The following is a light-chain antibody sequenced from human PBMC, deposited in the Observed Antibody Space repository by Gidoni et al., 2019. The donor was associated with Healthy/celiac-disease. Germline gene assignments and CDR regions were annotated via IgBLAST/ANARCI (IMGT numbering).Light chain of an antibody. CDR3: QQYNNWPPT. CDR1: QSVSSN. V-gene: IGKV3-15*01. Sequence: EIVMTQSPATLSVSPRASQSVSSNLAWYQQKPGQAPRLLIYGASTRATGIPARFSGSGSGTEFTLTISSLQSEDFAVYYCQQYNNWPPTFGQGTKLEIK. CDR2: GAS. J-gene: IGKJ2*01.